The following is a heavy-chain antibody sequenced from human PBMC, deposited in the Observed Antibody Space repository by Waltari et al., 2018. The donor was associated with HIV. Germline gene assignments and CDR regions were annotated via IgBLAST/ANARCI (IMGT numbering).Heavy chain of an antibody. D-gene: IGHD2-2*01. Sequence: QVQLQESGPGLVKPSQTLSLTCTVSGGSIRSGGYYWSWIRQHPGKGLEGSGYISYSGSTYYNPSLQSRVTISVDTSKNQFSLKLSSVTAADTAVYYCARDHTRSSTSWERFDPWGQGTLVTVSS. V-gene: IGHV4-31*03. CDR1: GGSIRSGGYY. CDR3: ARDHTRSSTSWERFDP. J-gene: IGHJ5*02. CDR2: ISYSGST.